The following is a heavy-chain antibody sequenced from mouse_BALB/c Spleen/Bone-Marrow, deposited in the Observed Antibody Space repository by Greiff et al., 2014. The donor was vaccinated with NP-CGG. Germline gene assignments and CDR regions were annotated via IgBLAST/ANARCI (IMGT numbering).Heavy chain of an antibody. V-gene: IGHV14-3*02. CDR1: GFNIKDTY. CDR2: IDPANGNT. CDR3: ASYYYGRAWFAY. D-gene: IGHD1-1*01. J-gene: IGHJ3*01. Sequence: VQLKQSGAELVKPGASVKLSCTASGFNIKDTYMHWVKQRPEQGLEWIGRIDPANGNTKYDPKFQGKATITADTSSNTAYLQLSSLTSEGTAVYYCASYYYGRAWFAYWGQGTLVTVSA.